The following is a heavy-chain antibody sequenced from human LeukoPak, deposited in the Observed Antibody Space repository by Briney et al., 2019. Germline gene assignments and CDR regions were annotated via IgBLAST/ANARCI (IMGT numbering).Heavy chain of an antibody. D-gene: IGHD3-22*01. CDR3: ASSKNDSSGYLLDY. J-gene: IGHJ4*02. CDR1: GGTFSSYA. V-gene: IGHV1-69*04. CDR2: IIPILGIA. Sequence: SVKVSCKASGGTFSSYAISWVQQAPGQGLEWMGRIIPILGIANYAQKFQGRVTITADKSTSTAYMELSSLRSEDTAVYYCASSKNDSSGYLLDYWGQGTLVTVSS.